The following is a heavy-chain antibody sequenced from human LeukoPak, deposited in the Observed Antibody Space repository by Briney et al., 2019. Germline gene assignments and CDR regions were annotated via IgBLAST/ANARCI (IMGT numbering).Heavy chain of an antibody. V-gene: IGHV3-7*01. J-gene: IGHJ4*02. Sequence: SGGSLRLSCAASGFTFSSYWMSWVSQAPGKGLEWVANIKQDGSEKYYVDSVKGRFTISRDNAKNSLYLQMNSLRAGDTAVYYCGRGRVRYYFDYWGQGTLVTVSS. CDR3: GRGRVRYYFDY. CDR1: GFTFSSYW. D-gene: IGHD3-10*01. CDR2: IKQDGSEK.